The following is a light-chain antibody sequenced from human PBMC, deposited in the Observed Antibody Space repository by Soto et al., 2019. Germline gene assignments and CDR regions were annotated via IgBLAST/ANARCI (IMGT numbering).Light chain of an antibody. CDR3: LQHNSYPYT. CDR1: QGIRNY. J-gene: IGKJ2*01. Sequence: DIQMTQSPFSLSASVGDRVTITCRASQGIRNYLGWFQQKPGEAPKRLIHATSRLEGGVPSRFSGSGSGTEFTLTINSLQPEDFATYYCLQHNSYPYTFGQGTKLEIK. CDR2: ATS. V-gene: IGKV1-17*01.